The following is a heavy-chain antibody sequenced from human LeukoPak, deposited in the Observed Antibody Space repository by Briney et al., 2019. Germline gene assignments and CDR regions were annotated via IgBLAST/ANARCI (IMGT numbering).Heavy chain of an antibody. CDR3: AKDPASHYDILTGYYPSPYNWFDP. CDR1: GFTFSSYA. CDR2: ISGSGGST. Sequence: GGSLRLSCAASGFTFSSYAMSWVRQAPGKGLEWVSAISGSGGSTYYADSVKGRFTISRDNSKNTLYLQMNSLRAEDTAVYYCAKDPASHYDILTGYYPSPYNWFDPWGRGTLVTVSS. J-gene: IGHJ5*02. D-gene: IGHD3-9*01. V-gene: IGHV3-23*01.